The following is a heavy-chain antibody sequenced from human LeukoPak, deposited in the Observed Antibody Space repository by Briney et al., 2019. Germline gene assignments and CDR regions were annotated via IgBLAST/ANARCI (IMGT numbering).Heavy chain of an antibody. J-gene: IGHJ4*02. CDR1: GYTFTGYY. D-gene: IGHD5-12*01. CDR3: ARVVMRIVATISDY. V-gene: IGHV1-2*02. CDR2: INPNSGGT. Sequence: ASVKVSCKASGYTFTGYYMHWVRQAPGQGLEWMGWINPNSGGTNYAQKFQGRVTMTRDTSISTAYMELSRLRSDDTAVYYCARVVMRIVATISDYWGQGTLVTVSS.